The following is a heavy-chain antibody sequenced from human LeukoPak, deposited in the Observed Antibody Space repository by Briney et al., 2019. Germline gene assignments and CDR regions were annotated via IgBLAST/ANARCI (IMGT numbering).Heavy chain of an antibody. CDR2: INSDSGFT. CDR3: ARNFDMKGFDP. CDR1: GYAFTVDY. Sequence: ASVKVSCKASGYAFTVDYMNWVRQAPGQGLEWMGWINSDSGFTKYAQKFQGRVTMTRDTSITTVYMDRTRLTSDDTAVYYCARNFDMKGFDPWGQGTLVTVSS. V-gene: IGHV1-2*02. J-gene: IGHJ5*02. D-gene: IGHD3-9*01.